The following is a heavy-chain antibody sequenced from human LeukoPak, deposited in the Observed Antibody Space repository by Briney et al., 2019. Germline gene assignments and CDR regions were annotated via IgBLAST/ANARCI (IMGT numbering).Heavy chain of an antibody. CDR1: GYSFTTYW. J-gene: IGHJ4*02. CDR3: ARRGSGYDY. Sequence: GDSLQISCKGSGYSFTTYWIGWVRQLPGKGLEWMGIIFPGNSDTTYSPSFQGQVTISADKSISTAYLQWSSLKASDTAMYYCARRGSGYDYWGQGTLVTVSS. V-gene: IGHV5-51*01. D-gene: IGHD3-3*01. CDR2: IFPGNSDT.